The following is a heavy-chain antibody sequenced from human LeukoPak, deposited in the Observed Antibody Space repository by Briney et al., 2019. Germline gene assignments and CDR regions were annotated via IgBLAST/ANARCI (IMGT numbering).Heavy chain of an antibody. V-gene: IGHV1-69*01. CDR2: IIPIFGTA. CDR3: ARTGVLRFLEWSLEYFDY. CDR1: GGTFSSYA. D-gene: IGHD3-3*01. Sequence: SVKVSCKASGGTFSSYAISWVRQAPGQGLEWMGGIIPIFGTANYAQKFQGRVTITADESTSTAYMELSSLRSEDTAVYYCARTGVLRFLEWSLEYFDYWGQGTLVTVSS. J-gene: IGHJ4*02.